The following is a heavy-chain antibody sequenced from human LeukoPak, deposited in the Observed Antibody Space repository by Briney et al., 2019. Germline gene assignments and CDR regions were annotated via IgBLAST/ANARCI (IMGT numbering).Heavy chain of an antibody. CDR1: GYSFTSYW. J-gene: IGHJ6*02. CDR2: IYPGDSDT. V-gene: IGHV5-51*01. CDR3: ARQVTAIRAGGHLEGVLFRRRNYGMDV. Sequence: GESLKISCKGSGYSFTSYWIGWVRQMPGKGLEWMGIIYPGDSDTRYSPSFQGQVTISADKSISTAYLQWSSLKASDTAMYYCARQVTAIRAGGHLEGVLFRRRNYGMDVWGQGTTVTVSS. D-gene: IGHD2-21*02.